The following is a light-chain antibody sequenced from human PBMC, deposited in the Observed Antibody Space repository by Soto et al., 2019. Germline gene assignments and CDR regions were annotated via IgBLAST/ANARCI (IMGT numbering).Light chain of an antibody. CDR2: GAS. J-gene: IGKJ4*02. Sequence: DIEMTQSPASLSASTGDTVTITCRTSQDVTTYLNWYQQKPGRAPKLLIYGASSLQSGVPSRFSGTGSGTDFSLTIISLQPEDFATYYCQQSYNSPSFGGGTKVDI. CDR1: QDVTTY. V-gene: IGKV1-39*01. CDR3: QQSYNSPS.